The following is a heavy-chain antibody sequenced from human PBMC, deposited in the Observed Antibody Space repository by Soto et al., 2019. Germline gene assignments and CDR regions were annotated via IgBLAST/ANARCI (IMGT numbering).Heavy chain of an antibody. CDR3: ARGLVGISFN. V-gene: IGHV4-34*01. D-gene: IGHD1-20*01. Sequence: SLTCAVYGGSFSGYYWSWIRQPPGKGLEWIGEINHSGSTNYNPSLKSRVTISVDTSKNQFSLKLSSVTAADTAVYYCARGLVGISFNWGQGTLVTVSS. CDR2: INHSGST. CDR1: GGSFSGYY. J-gene: IGHJ4*02.